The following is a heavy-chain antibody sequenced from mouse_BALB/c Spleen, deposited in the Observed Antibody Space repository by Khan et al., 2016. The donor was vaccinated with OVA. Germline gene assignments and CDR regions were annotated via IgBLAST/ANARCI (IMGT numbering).Heavy chain of an antibody. CDR2: IWTGGST. D-gene: IGHD4-1*01. Sequence: QVQLKESGPGLVAPSQSLSITCTVSGFSLSNYAVHWFRQPPGKGLEWLGVIWTGGSTNYNSALMSRLSITKDNSKNQVFLKMNSLQTDDTAIYYCARCSLGPDYFDYWRQGTTLTVSA. J-gene: IGHJ2*01. CDR1: GFSLSNYA. CDR3: ARCSLGPDYFDY. V-gene: IGHV2-9*02.